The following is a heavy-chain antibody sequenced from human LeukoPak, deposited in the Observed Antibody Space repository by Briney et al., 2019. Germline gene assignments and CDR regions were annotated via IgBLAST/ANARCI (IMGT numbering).Heavy chain of an antibody. V-gene: IGHV1-2*02. CDR2: INPNSGGT. Sequence: ASVKVSCKAPGYTFTGYYMYWVRQAPGQGLEWMGWINPNSGGTDNAQKFQGRVTMTRDTSISTAYMELSRLRSDDTAVYYCARRAYDSTPYSLYYFDYWGQGTLVTVSS. D-gene: IGHD3-22*01. CDR3: ARRAYDSTPYSLYYFDY. CDR1: GYTFTGYY. J-gene: IGHJ4*02.